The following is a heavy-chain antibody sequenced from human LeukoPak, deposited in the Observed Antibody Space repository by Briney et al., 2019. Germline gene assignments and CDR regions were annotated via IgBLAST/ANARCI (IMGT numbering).Heavy chain of an antibody. CDR2: MKPDGSES. J-gene: IGHJ6*03. Sequence: GGSLRLSCAVSGLTFSESWLTWIRQAPGKGLEWVASMKPDGSESWYVDSVKGRFTISRDNSKNLMYLQLTSLRAEDTALYYCARLSAYYYGSYFYYYMDVWGKGTTVTVSS. V-gene: IGHV3-7*01. D-gene: IGHD3-10*01. CDR1: GLTFSESW. CDR3: ARLSAYYYGSYFYYYMDV.